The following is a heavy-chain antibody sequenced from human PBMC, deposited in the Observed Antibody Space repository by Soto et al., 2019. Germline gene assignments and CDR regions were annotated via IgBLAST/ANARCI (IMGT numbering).Heavy chain of an antibody. J-gene: IGHJ4*02. D-gene: IGHD2-15*01. CDR3: ARPPKYCSGGSCYDY. Sequence: LGESLKISCKGSGYSFTSYWIGWVRQMPGKGLEWMGIIYPGDSDTRYSPSFQGQVTISADKSISTAYLQWSSLKASDTAMYYCARPPKYCSGGSCYDYWGQGTLVTVSS. CDR2: IYPGDSDT. V-gene: IGHV5-51*01. CDR1: GYSFTSYW.